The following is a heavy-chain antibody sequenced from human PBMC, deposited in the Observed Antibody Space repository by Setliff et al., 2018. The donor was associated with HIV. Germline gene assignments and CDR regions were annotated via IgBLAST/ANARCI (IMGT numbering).Heavy chain of an antibody. Sequence: KSSETLSLTCTVSGGSLTFGAYYWSWIRQHPGKGLEWIGYIYNSGNPYYHPSLESRGTISVDMSKNQFSLNLSSVTAADTAVYYCARDHPANYYDSSGYPLYYYYMDVWGKGTTVTVSS. D-gene: IGHD3-22*01. CDR2: IYNSGNP. V-gene: IGHV4-31*02. CDR1: GGSLTFGAYY. CDR3: ARDHPANYYDSSGYPLYYYYMDV. J-gene: IGHJ6*03.